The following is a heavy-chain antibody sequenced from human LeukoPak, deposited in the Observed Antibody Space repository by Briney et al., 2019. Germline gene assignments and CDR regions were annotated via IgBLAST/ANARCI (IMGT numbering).Heavy chain of an antibody. CDR3: ARLRNSYFDY. V-gene: IGHV5-51*01. Sequence: GESLKISCKGSGYSFTNYWIPWVRQMPGKGLEWMGIIYPGDSDTTYSPSFQGQVTISADKSINTAYLQWSSLKASDTAMYYCARLRNSYFDYWGQGTLVTVSS. CDR2: IYPGDSDT. CDR1: GYSFTNYW. J-gene: IGHJ4*02. D-gene: IGHD1-14*01.